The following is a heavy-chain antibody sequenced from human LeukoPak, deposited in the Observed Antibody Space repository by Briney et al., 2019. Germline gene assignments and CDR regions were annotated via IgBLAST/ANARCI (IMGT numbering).Heavy chain of an antibody. Sequence: SVKVSYKASGGTFSSYAISWVRQAPGQGLGWMGRIIPIFGTANYAQKFQGRVTITADESTSTAYMELSSLRSEDTAVYYCARASPYYYYGMDVWGQGTTVTVSS. CDR1: GGTFSSYA. CDR2: IIPIFGTA. J-gene: IGHJ6*02. CDR3: ARASPYYYYGMDV. V-gene: IGHV1-69*13.